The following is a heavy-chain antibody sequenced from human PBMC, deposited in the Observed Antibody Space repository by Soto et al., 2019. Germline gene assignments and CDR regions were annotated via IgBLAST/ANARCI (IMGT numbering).Heavy chain of an antibody. D-gene: IGHD2-8*01. CDR2: IYYSGST. V-gene: IGHV4-30-4*01. CDR1: GGSISSGDYY. CDR3: ASNPILGYCTNGVCYHH. J-gene: IGHJ5*02. Sequence: SETLSLTCTVSGGSISSGDYYWSWIRQPPGKGLEWIGYIYYSGSTYYNPSLKSRVTISVDTSKNQFSLKLSSVTAADTAVYYCASNPILGYCTNGVCYHHWGQGTLVTVSS.